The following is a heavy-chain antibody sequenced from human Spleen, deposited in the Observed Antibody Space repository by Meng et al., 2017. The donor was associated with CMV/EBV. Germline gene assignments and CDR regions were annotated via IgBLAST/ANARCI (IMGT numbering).Heavy chain of an antibody. CDR1: GFTFSHYG. V-gene: IGHV3-30*02. CDR3: AKSYYDFWSGYYFFDL. J-gene: IGHJ4*02. Sequence: GGSLRLSCAVSGFTFSHYGMHWARQAPGKGLDWVAFIRYDGTNRNYADSVKGRFTISRDNSQNTLYLQMNSPRPEDTAVYYCAKSYYDFWSGYYFFDLWGQGTLVTVSS. D-gene: IGHD3-3*01. CDR2: IRYDGTNR.